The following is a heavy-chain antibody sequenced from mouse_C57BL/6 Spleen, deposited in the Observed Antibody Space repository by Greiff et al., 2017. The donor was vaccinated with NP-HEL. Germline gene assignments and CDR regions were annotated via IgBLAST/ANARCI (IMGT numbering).Heavy chain of an antibody. J-gene: IGHJ4*01. Sequence: DVKLVESGGGLVQPGGSLSLSCAASGFTFTDYYMSWVRQPPGKALEWLGFIRNKANGYTTEYSASVKGRFTISRDNSQSILYLQMNALRAEDSATYYCARYDGSSDYAMDYWGQGTSVTVSS. CDR2: IRNKANGYTT. CDR3: ARYDGSSDYAMDY. D-gene: IGHD1-1*01. CDR1: GFTFTDYY. V-gene: IGHV7-3*01.